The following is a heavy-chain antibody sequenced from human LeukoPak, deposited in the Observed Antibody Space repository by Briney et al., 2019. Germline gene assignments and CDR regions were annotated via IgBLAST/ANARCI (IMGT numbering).Heavy chain of an antibody. D-gene: IGHD6-13*01. V-gene: IGHV3-23*01. Sequence: PGGSLRLSCAASGFTFSSYAMSWVRQAPGKGLEWVSAISGSGGSTYYADSVKGRFTISRDNSKNTLYLQMNSLRAEDTAVYYCAKDLVAAADTPLSDAFDIWGQGTMVTVSS. CDR1: GFTFSSYA. J-gene: IGHJ3*02. CDR2: ISGSGGST. CDR3: AKDLVAAADTPLSDAFDI.